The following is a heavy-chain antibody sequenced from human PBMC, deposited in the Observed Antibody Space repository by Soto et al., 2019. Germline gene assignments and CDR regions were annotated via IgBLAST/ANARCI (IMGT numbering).Heavy chain of an antibody. CDR2: LSNDGTSP. Sequence: PGGSLRISCSASGFTLSSYWMHWVRQAPGKGLEWVSRLSNDGTSPSYADSVKGRFTISRDNAKSTVFLQMNSLRAEDTAVYYCARYVRDVYSYVDYWGQGTLVTVPS. CDR1: GFTLSSYW. J-gene: IGHJ4*02. CDR3: ARYVRDVYSYVDY. D-gene: IGHD4-4*01. V-gene: IGHV3-74*01.